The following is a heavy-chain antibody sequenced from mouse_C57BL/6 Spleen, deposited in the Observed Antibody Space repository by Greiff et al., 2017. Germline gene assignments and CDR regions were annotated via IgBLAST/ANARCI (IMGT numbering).Heavy chain of an antibody. CDR1: GYTFTSYW. Sequence: QVQLQQPGAELVKPGASVKMSCKASGYTFTSYWITWVKQRPGQGLEWIGDIYPGSGSTNYNEKFKSKATLTVDTSSSTAYMQLSSLTSEDSAVYYCARGSYDYEGLYAMDYWGQGTSDTVSS. CDR3: ARGSYDYEGLYAMDY. D-gene: IGHD2-4*01. J-gene: IGHJ4*01. CDR2: IYPGSGST. V-gene: IGHV1-55*01.